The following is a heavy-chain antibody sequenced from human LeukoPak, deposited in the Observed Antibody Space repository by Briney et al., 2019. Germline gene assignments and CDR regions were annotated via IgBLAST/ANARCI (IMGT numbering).Heavy chain of an antibody. J-gene: IGHJ3*02. V-gene: IGHV4-59*12. CDR1: GGSISSYY. Sequence: SETLSLTCTVSGGSISSYYWSWIRQPPGKGLEWIGYIYYSGSTNYNPSLKSRVTISVDTSNSQFSLRLNSVTAADTAVYYCARRVRGVNDAFDIWGQGTKVTVSS. CDR3: ARRVRGVNDAFDI. CDR2: IYYSGST. D-gene: IGHD3-10*01.